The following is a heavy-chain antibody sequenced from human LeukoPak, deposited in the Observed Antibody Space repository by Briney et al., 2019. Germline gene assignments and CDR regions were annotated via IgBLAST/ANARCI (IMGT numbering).Heavy chain of an antibody. V-gene: IGHV3-74*01. CDR3: ASGNYYGQDY. J-gene: IGHJ4*02. Sequence: GGSLRLSCAASGFTFSSYGMHWVRQAPGKGLVWISRINSDGSTTSYADSVKGRFTISRDNAKNTLYLQMNSLRAEDTAVYYCASGNYYGQDYWGQGTLVTVSS. CDR2: INSDGSTT. D-gene: IGHD3-10*01. CDR1: GFTFSSYG.